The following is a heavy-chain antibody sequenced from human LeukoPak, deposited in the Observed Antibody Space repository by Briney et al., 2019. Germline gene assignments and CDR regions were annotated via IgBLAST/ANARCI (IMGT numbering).Heavy chain of an antibody. V-gene: IGHV1-18*01. CDR3: ARVASTTCDCPDYFDY. D-gene: IGHD2-2*01. Sequence: GASVKVSCKASGYTFTTFGITWVRQAPGQGVEWVGWISAYTGNTNYAPKFQGRVTMTTYTSTSTAHMELRSLTSDDTAVYYCARVASTTCDCPDYFDYWGQGTLVTVSS. CDR2: ISAYTGNT. CDR1: GYTFTTFG. J-gene: IGHJ4*02.